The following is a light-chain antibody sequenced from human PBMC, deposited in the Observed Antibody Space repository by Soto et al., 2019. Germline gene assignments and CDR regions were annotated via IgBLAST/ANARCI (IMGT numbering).Light chain of an antibody. V-gene: IGKV3-20*01. CDR2: RAS. CDR1: QSLSGNY. J-gene: IGKJ1*01. CDR3: QHYGASPWT. Sequence: NVLTQSPGTLSLSPGQRATLSCRASQSLSGNYLAWYQQKPGQAPRVLIYRASIRATGISDRVSGSGSGTDVTLTISRLEPEDFAVYYCQHYGASPWTFGQGTKVDIK.